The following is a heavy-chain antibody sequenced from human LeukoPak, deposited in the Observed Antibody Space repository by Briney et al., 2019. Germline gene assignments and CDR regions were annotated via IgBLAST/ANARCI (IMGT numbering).Heavy chain of an antibody. CDR1: GFTFSSYW. Sequence: GGSLRLSCAASGFTFSSYWMHWVRQAPGKGLVWVSRINSDGSSTSYADSVKGRFTISRDNAKNTLYLQMNSLRAEDTAVYYCARDTAYYYYGSGRWGMDVWGQGTTVTVSS. CDR3: ARDTAYYYYGSGRWGMDV. CDR2: INSDGSST. J-gene: IGHJ6*02. V-gene: IGHV3-74*01. D-gene: IGHD3-10*01.